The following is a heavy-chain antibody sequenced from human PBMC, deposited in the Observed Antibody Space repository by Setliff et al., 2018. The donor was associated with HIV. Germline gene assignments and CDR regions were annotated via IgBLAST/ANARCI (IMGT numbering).Heavy chain of an antibody. D-gene: IGHD2-15*01. V-gene: IGHV3-30*18. Sequence: SLRLSCAASGFTFSSYGMHWVRQAPGKGLEWVAVISYDGSNKYYADSVKGRFTISRDNSKNTLYLQMNSLRAEDTAVYYCAKVGGGPIDYWGQGTLVTVSS. CDR2: ISYDGSNK. CDR1: GFTFSSYG. CDR3: AKVGGGPIDY. J-gene: IGHJ4*02.